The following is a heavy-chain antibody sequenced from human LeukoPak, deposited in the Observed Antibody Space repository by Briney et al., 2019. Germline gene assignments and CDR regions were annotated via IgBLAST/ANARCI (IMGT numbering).Heavy chain of an antibody. D-gene: IGHD6-13*01. Sequence: PGGSLRLSCTASGFTFSDCDMNWFRQAPGKGLEWVSSISYRSSHMYYSGSVKGRFTISRDNAENSLYLQMNSLRAEDTAVYYCGRAFPPLRTAAAGDYWGQGTLVTVSS. V-gene: IGHV3-21*01. CDR2: ISYRSSHM. CDR3: GRAFPPLRTAAAGDY. J-gene: IGHJ4*02. CDR1: GFTFSDCD.